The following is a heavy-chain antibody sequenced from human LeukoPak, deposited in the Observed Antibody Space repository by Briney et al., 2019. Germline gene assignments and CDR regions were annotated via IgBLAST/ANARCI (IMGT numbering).Heavy chain of an antibody. CDR1: GGSISSGGYY. J-gene: IGHJ3*02. CDR2: IYYSGST. D-gene: IGHD2-15*01. V-gene: IGHV4-31*03. Sequence: SETLSLTCTVSGGSISSGGYYWSWIRQHPGKGLEWIGYIYYSGSTYYNSSLKSRVTISVDTSKNQFSLKLSSVTAADTAVYYCARGIGVVVVAGPYAFDIWGQGTMVTVSS. CDR3: ARGIGVVVVAGPYAFDI.